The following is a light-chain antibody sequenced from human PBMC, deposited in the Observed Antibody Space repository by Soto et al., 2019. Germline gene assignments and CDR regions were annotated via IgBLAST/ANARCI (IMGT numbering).Light chain of an antibody. V-gene: IGKV3-15*01. J-gene: IGKJ4*01. CDR2: GAS. Sequence: EIVMTQSPATLSVSPGERATLSCRASQSVSSNLAWYQQKPGQAPRLLIYGASTRATGIPARFSGSGSGTEVTLTISSLQSEDFAVYYCQQYNNWPLTYGGWTKVEIK. CDR3: QQYNNWPLT. CDR1: QSVSSN.